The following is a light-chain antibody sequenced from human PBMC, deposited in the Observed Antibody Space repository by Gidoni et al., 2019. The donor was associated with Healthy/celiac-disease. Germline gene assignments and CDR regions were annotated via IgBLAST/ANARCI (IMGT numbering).Light chain of an antibody. Sequence: DIVMTQSPLSLPVTPGEPASISRRSSQSLLHSNGYNYLDWYLQKPGQSPQLLIYLGSNRASGVPDRFSGSGSGTDFTLKISRVEAEDVGAYYCMQALQTPWTFGQXTKVEIK. CDR3: MQALQTPWT. V-gene: IGKV2-28*01. J-gene: IGKJ1*01. CDR2: LGS. CDR1: QSLLHSNGYNY.